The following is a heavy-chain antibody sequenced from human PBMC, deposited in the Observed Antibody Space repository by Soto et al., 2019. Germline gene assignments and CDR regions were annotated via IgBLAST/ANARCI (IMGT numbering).Heavy chain of an antibody. CDR1: GFTFNTYA. CDR2: ISGSGFST. D-gene: IGHD3-16*01. J-gene: IGHJ3*02. CDR3: ATFTFGRPFDT. Sequence: GSLRLSCAASGFTFNTYAMSWFRQAPGQGLEWVSAISGSGFSTYYADSVQGRFSISSDSSKNTLFLQMNSLRADDTAVYFCATFTFGRPFDTWGQGTMVTVSS. V-gene: IGHV3-23*01.